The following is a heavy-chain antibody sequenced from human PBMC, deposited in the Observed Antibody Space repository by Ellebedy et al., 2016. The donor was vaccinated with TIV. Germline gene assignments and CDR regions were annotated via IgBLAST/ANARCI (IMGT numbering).Heavy chain of an antibody. D-gene: IGHD1-14*01. CDR3: VRDIFTAPGYGMDV. CDR2: VTEDGNDK. V-gene: IGHV3-7*03. Sequence: PGGSLRLSCATSGFNLRSFWMSWVRQAPRKGLEWVANVTEDGNDKYYVDSVKGRFTISRDNAKNSLYLQMNSLRVEDTAVYYCVRDIFTAPGYGMDVWGQGTTVTVSS. CDR1: GFNLRSFW. J-gene: IGHJ6*02.